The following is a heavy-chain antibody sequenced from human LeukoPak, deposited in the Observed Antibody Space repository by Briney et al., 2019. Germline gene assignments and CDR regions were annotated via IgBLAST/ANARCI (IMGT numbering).Heavy chain of an antibody. CDR2: INPNSGGT. D-gene: IGHD2-8*01. J-gene: IGHJ4*02. V-gene: IGHV1-2*02. Sequence: GASVKVSCKASGYTLTGYYMHWVRQAPGQGLEWMGWINPNSGGTNYAQKFQGRVTMTRDTSISTAYMELSRLRSDDTAVYYCARIYVGSHCTNGVCNPFDYWGQGTLVTVSS. CDR1: GYTLTGYY. CDR3: ARIYVGSHCTNGVCNPFDY.